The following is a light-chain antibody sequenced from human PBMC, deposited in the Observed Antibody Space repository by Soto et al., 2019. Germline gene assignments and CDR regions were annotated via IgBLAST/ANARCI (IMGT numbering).Light chain of an antibody. V-gene: IGLV2-14*03. CDR1: SSDVGGYNY. Sequence: QSALTQPASVSGSPGQSIIISCTGTSSDVGGYNYVSWYQQHPGKVPKLMIYDVSNRPSGVSNRCSGSKSGNTASLTISGLQAEAEADYYCSSYTSSSTLVFGGGTKLTVL. J-gene: IGLJ2*01. CDR3: SSYTSSSTLV. CDR2: DVS.